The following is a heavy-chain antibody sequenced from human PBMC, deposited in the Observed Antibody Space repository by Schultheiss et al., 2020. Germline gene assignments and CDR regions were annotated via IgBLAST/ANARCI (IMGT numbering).Heavy chain of an antibody. CDR2: IYYSGST. V-gene: IGHV4-59*01. D-gene: IGHD3-22*01. Sequence: SETLSLTCTVSGGSISSYYWSWIRQPPGKGLEWIGYIYYSGSTNYNPSLKSRVTISVDTSKNQFSLKLSSVTAADTAVYYCAREVDSSGFYYFDYWGQGTLVTVSS. J-gene: IGHJ4*02. CDR1: GGSISSYY. CDR3: AREVDSSGFYYFDY.